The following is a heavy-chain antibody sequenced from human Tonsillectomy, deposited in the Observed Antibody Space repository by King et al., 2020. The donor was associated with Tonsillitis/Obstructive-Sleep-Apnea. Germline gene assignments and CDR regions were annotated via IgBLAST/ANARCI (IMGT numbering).Heavy chain of an antibody. V-gene: IGHV3-30*04. D-gene: IGHD1-26*01. CDR1: GFTFSNYA. Sequence: VQLVESGGGVVQPGRSLRLSCAASGFTFSNYAMHWVRQAPGKGLEWVAVISYDGSHKYYADSVKGRFTFSRDNSKSTLYLQMNSLRAEDTAVYYCARXXSGSYXDAFXVWGXXTMVTVS. CDR2: ISYDGSHK. CDR3: ARXXSGSYXDAFXV. J-gene: IGHJ3*01.